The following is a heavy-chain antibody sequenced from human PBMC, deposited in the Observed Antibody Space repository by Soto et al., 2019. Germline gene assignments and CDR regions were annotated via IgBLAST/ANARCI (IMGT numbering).Heavy chain of an antibody. CDR1: ENSFTSYW. D-gene: IGHD3-22*01. V-gene: IGHV5-51*01. CDR3: PRHAFPDYYDSSGFPDY. CDR2: IYPGDSDT. J-gene: IGHJ4*02. Sequence: XESLKPSWKSSENSFTSYWIGWVPQMPGKGLEWMGIIYPGDSDTRYSPSFEGQVTISADKSISTAYLQWSSLKASDTAMYYCPRHAFPDYYDSSGFPDYWGQGTLVTVSS.